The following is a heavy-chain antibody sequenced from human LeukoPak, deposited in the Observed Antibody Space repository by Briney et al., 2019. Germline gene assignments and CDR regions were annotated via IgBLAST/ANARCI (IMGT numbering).Heavy chain of an antibody. CDR2: IYPGDSDT. D-gene: IGHD3-16*01. J-gene: IGHJ5*02. CDR3: ARLAVRGRSTGWFDP. CDR1: GYDFSKHY. V-gene: IGHV5-51*01. Sequence: GESLKISCQGSGYDFSKHYIAWVRQMPGKGLECMGIIYPGDSDTTYSPSFRGQVTISADKSISAAFLQWSSLKASDTGMYYRARLAVRGRSTGWFDPWGQGTLVTVSS.